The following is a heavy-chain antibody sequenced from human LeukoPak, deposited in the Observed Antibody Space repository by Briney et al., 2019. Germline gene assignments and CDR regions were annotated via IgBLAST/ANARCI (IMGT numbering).Heavy chain of an antibody. CDR1: GYPFTSYF. V-gene: IGHV1-46*01. Sequence: ASVKVSCKASGYPFTSYFMHWVRQAPGQGLEWMGMINPSGGSTSYTPKFQGRVTMSRDMSTSTVYMELSSLRSDDTAVYYCARTSARARLDQNYWGQGTLVTVSS. J-gene: IGHJ4*02. D-gene: IGHD6-6*01. CDR3: ARTSARARLDQNY. CDR2: INPSGGST.